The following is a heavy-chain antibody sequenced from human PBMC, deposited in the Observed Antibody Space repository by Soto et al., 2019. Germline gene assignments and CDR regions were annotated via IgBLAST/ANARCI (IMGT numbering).Heavy chain of an antibody. J-gene: IGHJ5*02. Sequence: SETLSLTCTVSGGSISSYYWSWIRQPPGKGLEWIGYIYYSGSTNYNPSLKSRVTISVDTSKNQFSLKLSSVTAAGTAVYYCARVSFEYSRWFDPWGQGTLVTVSS. D-gene: IGHD6-6*01. CDR2: IYYSGST. CDR1: GGSISSYY. CDR3: ARVSFEYSRWFDP. V-gene: IGHV4-59*01.